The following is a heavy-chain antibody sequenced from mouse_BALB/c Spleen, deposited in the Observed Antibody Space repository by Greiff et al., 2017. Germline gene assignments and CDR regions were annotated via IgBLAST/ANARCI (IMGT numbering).Heavy chain of an antibody. V-gene: IGHV5-9-4*01. CDR2: ISSGGSYT. D-gene: IGHD2-2*01. CDR3: ARGDYGFYAMDY. J-gene: IGHJ4*01. CDR1: GFTFSSYA. Sequence: EVNVVESGGGLVKPGGSLKLSCAASGFTFSSYAMSWVRQSPEKRLEWVAEISSGGSYTYYPDTVTGRFTISRDNAKNTLYLEMSSLRSDDTAMYYCARGDYGFYAMDYWGQGTSVTVSS.